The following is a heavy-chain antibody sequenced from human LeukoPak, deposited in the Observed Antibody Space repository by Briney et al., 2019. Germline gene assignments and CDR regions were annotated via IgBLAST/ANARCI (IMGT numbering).Heavy chain of an antibody. J-gene: IGHJ4*02. Sequence: SETLSLTCTVSGGSISTYYWSWIRQPPGKALEWIGSVYYSGTTSYNPSLKSRVTISVDMSKNHFSLRLRSVTAADTAMYYCARGTLYRGWSYYLDFWGQGSQVTVSS. D-gene: IGHD6-19*01. CDR2: VYYSGTT. CDR1: GGSISTYY. V-gene: IGHV4-59*12. CDR3: ARGTLYRGWSYYLDF.